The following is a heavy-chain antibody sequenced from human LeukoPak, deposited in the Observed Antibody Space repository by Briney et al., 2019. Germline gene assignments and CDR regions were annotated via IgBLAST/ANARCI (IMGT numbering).Heavy chain of an antibody. CDR1: GYSISSGYY. Sequence: SETLSLTCAVSGYSISSGYYWGWIRQPPGKGLEWIGSIFHSGITYYNPSLKSRLTISVDMSKNQFSLKLSSVTAADTSVYYCARRVYTSSWYFDYWGQGTLVTVSS. CDR3: ARRVYTSSWYFDY. V-gene: IGHV4-38-2*01. D-gene: IGHD6-13*01. J-gene: IGHJ4*02. CDR2: IFHSGIT.